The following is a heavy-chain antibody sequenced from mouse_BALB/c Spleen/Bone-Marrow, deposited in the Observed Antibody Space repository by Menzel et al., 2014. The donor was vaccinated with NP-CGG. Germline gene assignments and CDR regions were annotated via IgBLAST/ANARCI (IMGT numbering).Heavy chain of an antibody. CDR1: GFNIKDTY. D-gene: IGHD2-4*01. CDR2: IDPANGNT. CDR3: ATMITDWYFDV. Sequence: DVQLQESGAELVKPGASVKLSCTASGFNIKDTYMHWVKQRPEQGLEWIGRIDPANGNTKYDPKFQGKATITADTSSNTAYLQLGSLTSEDTAVYYCATMITDWYFDVWGAGTTVTVSS. V-gene: IGHV14-3*02. J-gene: IGHJ1*01.